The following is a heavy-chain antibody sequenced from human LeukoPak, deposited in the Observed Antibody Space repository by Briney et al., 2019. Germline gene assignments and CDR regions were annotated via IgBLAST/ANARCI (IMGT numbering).Heavy chain of an antibody. CDR2: ITGTGGST. J-gene: IGHJ4*02. V-gene: IGHV3-23*01. CDR3: TKDALISYRGAWSQSDY. CDR1: GFTFSSHT. Sequence: PGESLRLSCAASGFTFSSHTVSWVRQAPGKGLEWVSGITGTGGSTYYADSVKGRFTISRDNSKNTLYLQMNRLRAEDTAIYYCTKDALISYRGAWSQSDYWGQGTLVTVSS. D-gene: IGHD2-2*01.